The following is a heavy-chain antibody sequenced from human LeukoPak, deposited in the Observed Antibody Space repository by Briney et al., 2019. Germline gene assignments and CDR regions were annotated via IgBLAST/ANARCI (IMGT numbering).Heavy chain of an antibody. D-gene: IGHD3-9*01. J-gene: IGHJ4*02. V-gene: IGHV3-23*01. CDR1: GFSFNTYA. Sequence: GGSLRLSCAASGFSFNTYALSWVRQAPGKGLEWVSTISGRGDSPYYADSVKGRFSISRDNSKNTLFLHMNSLRAEDTAVYYCARDPGYAIYYFDYWGQGNLVTVSS. CDR3: ARDPGYAIYYFDY. CDR2: ISGRGDSP.